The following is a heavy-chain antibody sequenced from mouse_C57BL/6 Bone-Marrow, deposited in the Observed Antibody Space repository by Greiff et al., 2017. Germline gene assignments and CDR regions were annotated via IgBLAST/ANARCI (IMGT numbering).Heavy chain of an antibody. V-gene: IGHV1-72*01. J-gene: IGHJ3*01. Sequence: QVQLQQSGAELVKPGASVTLSCKASGYTFTSYWMHWVKQRPGRGLEWIGTIDPNSGGTKYNEKFKSKATLTVDKSSSTAYMQLSSLTSEDSAVYYCARGGWGFAYWGQGTLVTVSA. D-gene: IGHD3-3*01. CDR2: IDPNSGGT. CDR3: ARGGWGFAY. CDR1: GYTFTSYW.